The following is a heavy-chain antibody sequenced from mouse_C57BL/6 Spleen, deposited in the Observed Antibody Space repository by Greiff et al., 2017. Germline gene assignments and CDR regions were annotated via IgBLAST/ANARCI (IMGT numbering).Heavy chain of an antibody. Sequence: VQLQQSGPELVKPGASVKMSCKASGYTFTDYNMHWVKQSHGKSLEWIGYINPNNGGTSYNQKFKGKATLTVNKSSSTAYMELRSLTSEDPAVYYCARRGMVTSWFAYWGQGTLVTVSA. CDR1: GYTFTDYN. CDR2: INPNNGGT. J-gene: IGHJ3*01. V-gene: IGHV1-22*01. D-gene: IGHD2-2*01. CDR3: ARRGMVTSWFAY.